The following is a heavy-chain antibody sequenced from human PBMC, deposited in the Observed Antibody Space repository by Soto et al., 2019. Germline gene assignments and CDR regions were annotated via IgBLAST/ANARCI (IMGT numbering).Heavy chain of an antibody. CDR2: IKSKTDGGTT. CDR1: GFTFSNAW. D-gene: IGHD5-18*01. Sequence: EVQLVESGGGLVKPGGSLRLSCAASGFTFSNAWMNWVRQAPGKGLEWVGRIKSKTDGGTTDYAAPVKGRFTISRDDSKNTLYLQMNSLKTEDTAVYYCTPAGSSGYSYGYGAAEPKRPTRQMVFDYWGQGTLVTVSS. V-gene: IGHV3-15*07. J-gene: IGHJ4*02. CDR3: TPAGSSGYSYGYGAAEPKRPTRQMVFDY.